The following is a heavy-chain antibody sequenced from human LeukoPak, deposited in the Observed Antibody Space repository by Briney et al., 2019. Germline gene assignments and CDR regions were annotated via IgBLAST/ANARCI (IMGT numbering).Heavy chain of an antibody. D-gene: IGHD2-15*01. CDR2: ISSSSIYI. V-gene: IGHV3-21*01. J-gene: IGHJ4*02. Sequence: ISSSSIYIYYADSVKGRFTISRDNAKNSLYLQMNSLRAEDTAVYYCARAPNYCSGGSCFDYWGQGSLVTVSS. CDR3: ARAPNYCSGGSCFDY.